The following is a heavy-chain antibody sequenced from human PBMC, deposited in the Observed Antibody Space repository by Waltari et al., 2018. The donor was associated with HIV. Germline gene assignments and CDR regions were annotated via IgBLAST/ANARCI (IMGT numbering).Heavy chain of an antibody. CDR1: GGSISSGGYY. CDR3: ARDRCGSSTSCYGCSDYYYYGMDV. CDR2: IYYSGST. J-gene: IGHJ6*02. D-gene: IGHD2-2*01. V-gene: IGHV4-31*03. Sequence: QVQLQESGPGLVKPSQTLSLTCTVSGGSISSGGYYWSWIRQHPGKGLEWIGYIYYSGSTYNTPSLKSRVTMSVDTSKKQLSLKLSSVTAADTAVYYCARDRCGSSTSCYGCSDYYYYGMDVWGQGTTVTVSS.